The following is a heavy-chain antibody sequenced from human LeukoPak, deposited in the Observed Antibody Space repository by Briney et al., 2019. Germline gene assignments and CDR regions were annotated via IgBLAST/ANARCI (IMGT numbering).Heavy chain of an antibody. CDR3: ARITFSYYFDY. Sequence: NPSETLSLTCTVSGGSISSGGYYWSWIRQHPGKSLEWIGYIYYSGSTYYNPSLKSRVTISVDTSKNQFSLKLSSVTAADTAVYYCARITFSYYFDYWGQGTLVTVSS. CDR1: GGSISSGGYY. V-gene: IGHV4-31*03. CDR2: IYYSGST. J-gene: IGHJ4*02. D-gene: IGHD3-16*01.